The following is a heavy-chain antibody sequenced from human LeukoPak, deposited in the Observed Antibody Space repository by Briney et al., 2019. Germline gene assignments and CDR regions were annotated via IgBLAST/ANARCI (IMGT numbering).Heavy chain of an antibody. J-gene: IGHJ4*02. CDR2: IYYSGST. D-gene: IGHD6-13*01. Sequence: SETLSLTCTVSGGSISSSSYYWGWIRQPPGKGLEWIGSIYYSGSTYYNPSLKSRVTISVDTSKNQFSLKLSSVTAADTAVYYCARARALLGIAAAGNDYWGQGTLVTVSS. CDR3: ARARALLGIAAAGNDY. V-gene: IGHV4-39*07. CDR1: GGSISSSSYY.